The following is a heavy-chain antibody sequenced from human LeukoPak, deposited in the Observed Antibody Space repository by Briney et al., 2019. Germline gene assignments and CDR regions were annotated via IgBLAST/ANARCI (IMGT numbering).Heavy chain of an antibody. D-gene: IGHD5-18*01. CDR1: GFSFSSHA. Sequence: GGSLRLSCAASGFSFSSHAMNWVRQAPGKGLEWLSYISRSNNTISYADPVKGRFTISRENAKDSLSLQMNSLRAEDTAVYYCARDYSTEGVDYWGQGTLVTVSS. J-gene: IGHJ4*02. CDR2: ISRSNNTI. V-gene: IGHV3-48*01. CDR3: ARDYSTEGVDY.